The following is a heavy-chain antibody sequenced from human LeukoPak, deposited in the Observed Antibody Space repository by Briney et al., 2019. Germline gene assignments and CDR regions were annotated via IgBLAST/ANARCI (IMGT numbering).Heavy chain of an antibody. CDR2: AYYSGST. CDR1: GGSISTYY. J-gene: IGHJ3*02. CDR3: ARYSTTTFITSYAFDI. D-gene: IGHD2/OR15-2a*01. Sequence: SETLSLTCTVSGGSISTYYWSWIRQPPGKGLEWIGYAYYSGSTNYNPSLKSRVTISIDTSKNQFSLKLSSVTAADTAVYYCARYSTTTFITSYAFDIWGQGTMVTVSS. V-gene: IGHV4-59*01.